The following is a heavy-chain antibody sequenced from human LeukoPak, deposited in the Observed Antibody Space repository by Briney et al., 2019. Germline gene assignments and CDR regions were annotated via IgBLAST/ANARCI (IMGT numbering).Heavy chain of an antibody. CDR3: AKSNIPLYTWDV. Sequence: SETLSLTCTVSGGSISSSSYYWGWIRQPPGKGLEWIGSIYYSGSTYYNPSLKSRVTISVDTSKNQFSLKLSSVTAADTAVYYCAKSNIPLYTWDVWGKGTTVTVSS. CDR1: GGSISSSSYY. D-gene: IGHD2-2*02. J-gene: IGHJ6*04. CDR2: IYYSGST. V-gene: IGHV4-39*07.